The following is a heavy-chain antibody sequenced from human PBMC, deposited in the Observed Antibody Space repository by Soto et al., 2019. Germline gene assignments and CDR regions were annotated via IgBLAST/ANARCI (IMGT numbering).Heavy chain of an antibody. CDR1: GFTFDDYA. J-gene: IGHJ1*01. CDR2: INWHSCSI. Sequence: VQLVESGGGLVQPGRSLRLSFAASGFTFDDYAMHWVRQVPGKGLEWVSGINWHSCSIGYGGSVKGRFAISRDNAKSSLHLHMNSLSAEDTAFYYCVKDESINWYSGHFRHWGQGTLVTVSS. V-gene: IGHV3-9*01. CDR3: VKDESINWYSGHFRH. D-gene: IGHD6-13*01.